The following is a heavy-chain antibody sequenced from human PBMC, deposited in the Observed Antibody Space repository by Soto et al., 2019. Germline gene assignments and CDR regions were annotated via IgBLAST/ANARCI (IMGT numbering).Heavy chain of an antibody. V-gene: IGHV3-23*01. CDR3: AKGSVRLPNIIAAAGPDYYYYYGMDV. D-gene: IGHD6-13*01. Sequence: EVQLLESGGGLVQPGGSLRLSCAAFGFTFSRYAMSWVRQAPGEGLEWVSAISGSGGSTYYADSVKGRFTISRDNSKNTLYLQMNSLRAEDTAVYYCAKGSVRLPNIIAAAGPDYYYYYGMDVW. CDR1: GFTFSRYA. J-gene: IGHJ6*01. CDR2: ISGSGGST.